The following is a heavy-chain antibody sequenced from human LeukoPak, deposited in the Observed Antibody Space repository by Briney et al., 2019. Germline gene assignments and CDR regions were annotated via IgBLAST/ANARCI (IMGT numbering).Heavy chain of an antibody. CDR1: GFAFSSYA. CDR3: AKNGGYSYGLYYFDY. J-gene: IGHJ4*02. CDR2: IISSGGVT. Sequence: GGSLRLSCAASGFAFSSYAMSWVRQAPGKGLEWVSSIISSGGVTYYADSVKGRFTISRDNSENTVYLQMDSLRAEDSAVYYCAKNGGYSYGLYYFDYWGQGTLVTVSS. D-gene: IGHD5-18*01. V-gene: IGHV3-23*01.